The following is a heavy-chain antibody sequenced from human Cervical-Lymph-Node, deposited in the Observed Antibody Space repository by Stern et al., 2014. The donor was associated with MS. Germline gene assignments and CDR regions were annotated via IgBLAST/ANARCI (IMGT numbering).Heavy chain of an antibody. CDR1: GFTVSRDY. D-gene: IGHD1-1*01. Sequence: EVQLVESGGGVIQPGGSLRLSCTASGFTVSRDYMTCVRQAPGKGLEWVSLITNVGSTSYTDSVKGRFTISRDDSKNTVYLHMTSLRAEDTAMYYCARDTSSPERSDWWGQGTLVTVSS. CDR2: ITNVGST. V-gene: IGHV3-53*01. J-gene: IGHJ4*02. CDR3: ARDTSSPERSDW.